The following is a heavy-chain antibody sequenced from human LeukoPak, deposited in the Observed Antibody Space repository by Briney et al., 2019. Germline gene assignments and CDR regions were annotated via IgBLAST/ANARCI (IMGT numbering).Heavy chain of an antibody. D-gene: IGHD3-10*02. Sequence: GGVLRLSCAASGFTFSSYGMSWVRQAPGKGLEWVSYISSSGSTIYYADSVKGRFTISRDNAKNSLYLQMNSLRAEDTAVYYCAELGITMIGGVWGKGTTVTISS. J-gene: IGHJ6*04. CDR2: ISSSGSTI. CDR1: GFTFSSYG. CDR3: AELGITMIGGV. V-gene: IGHV3-48*04.